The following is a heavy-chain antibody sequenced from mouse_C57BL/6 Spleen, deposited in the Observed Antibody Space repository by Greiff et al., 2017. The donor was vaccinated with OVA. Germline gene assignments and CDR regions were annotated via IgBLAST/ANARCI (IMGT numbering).Heavy chain of an antibody. CDR2: INPNNGGT. CDR1: GYTFTDYN. Sequence: EVQLQESGPELVKPGASVKIPCKASGYTFTDYNMDWVKQSHGQSLEWIGDINPNNGGTIYNQKFKGKATLTVDKSSSTAYMELRTLTSEDTAVYYCARRRGSSYNYAMDYWGQGTSVTVSS. J-gene: IGHJ4*01. D-gene: IGHD1-1*01. CDR3: ARRRGSSYNYAMDY. V-gene: IGHV1-18*01.